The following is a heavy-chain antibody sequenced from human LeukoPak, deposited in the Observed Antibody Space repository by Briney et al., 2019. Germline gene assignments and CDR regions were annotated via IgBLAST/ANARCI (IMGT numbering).Heavy chain of an antibody. CDR3: ARQTLPPKPYSY. CDR2: IYYSGST. D-gene: IGHD5-12*01. J-gene: IGHJ4*02. Sequence: SETLSLTCTVSGGSISSYYWSWIRQPPGKGLEWIGYIYYSGSTNYNPSLKSRVTISVDTSKNQFSLKLSSVTAADTAVYYCARQTLPPKPYSYWGQGTLVTVSS. CDR1: GGSISSYY. V-gene: IGHV4-59*08.